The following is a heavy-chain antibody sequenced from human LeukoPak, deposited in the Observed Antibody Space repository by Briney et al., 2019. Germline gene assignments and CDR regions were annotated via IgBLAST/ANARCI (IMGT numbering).Heavy chain of an antibody. CDR3: AKISPYSSGHLFDY. Sequence: GGSLRLSCAASGFTFSSYAMSWVRQAPGKGLEWVAAISGSGGTTHYTDSVKGRFTISSDNSKNTLYLQMYSLRAEDTAVYYCAKISPYSSGHLFDYWGQGTLVTVSS. V-gene: IGHV3-23*01. CDR1: GFTFSSYA. J-gene: IGHJ4*02. D-gene: IGHD3-22*01. CDR2: ISGSGGTT.